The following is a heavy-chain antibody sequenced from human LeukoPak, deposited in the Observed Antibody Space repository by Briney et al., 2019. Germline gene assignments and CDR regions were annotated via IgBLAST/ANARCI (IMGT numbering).Heavy chain of an antibody. J-gene: IGHJ4*02. Sequence: GASVKVSCKASGYTFTGYYMHWVRQAPGQGLEWMGWINPNSGGTNYAQKFQGWVTMTRDTSISTAYMELSSLRSEDTAVYYCATQHTAQEGYYFDYWGQGTLVTVSS. CDR2: INPNSGGT. D-gene: IGHD5-18*01. CDR3: ATQHTAQEGYYFDY. CDR1: GYTFTGYY. V-gene: IGHV1-2*04.